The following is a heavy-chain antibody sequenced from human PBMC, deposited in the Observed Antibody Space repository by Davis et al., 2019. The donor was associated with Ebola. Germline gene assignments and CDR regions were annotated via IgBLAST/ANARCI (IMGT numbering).Heavy chain of an antibody. CDR1: GFTFSTYA. V-gene: IGHV3-23*01. D-gene: IGHD2-8*01. J-gene: IGHJ4*02. Sequence: PAGSLRLSCAASGFTFSTYAMSWVRQAPGGGLEWVAAISVSGADTKYADSVRGRFSISRDDSKNTLYLKMDGLRAGDTAVFYCAEGGTNNFLGENWGQGTLVTVSS. CDR2: ISVSGADT. CDR3: AEGGTNNFLGEN.